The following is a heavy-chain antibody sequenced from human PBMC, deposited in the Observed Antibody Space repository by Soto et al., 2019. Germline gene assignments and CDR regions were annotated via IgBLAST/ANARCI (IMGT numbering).Heavy chain of an antibody. CDR3: AKDLGSGYSFEHGESNYFGIDV. D-gene: IGHD5-12*01. V-gene: IGHV3-30*18. Sequence: QVQLVESGGGVVQPGRSLRLSCEASVFTFRSYGMHWVRQAPGRGLEWVAVTSYDGRNKYYADSVRARFTISRDNSKDTLYLQMYRLRREDTAGYFCAKDLGSGYSFEHGESNYFGIDVWGQGATVTVSS. CDR2: TSYDGRNK. J-gene: IGHJ6*02. CDR1: VFTFRSYG.